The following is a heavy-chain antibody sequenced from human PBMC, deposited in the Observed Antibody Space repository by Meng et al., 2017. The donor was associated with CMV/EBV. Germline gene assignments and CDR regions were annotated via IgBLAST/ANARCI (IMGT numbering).Heavy chain of an antibody. CDR2: ISSSGSTI. V-gene: IGHV3-48*03. Sequence: GGSLRLSCAASGFTFSSYEMNWVRQAPGKGLEWVSYISSSGSTIYYADSVKGRFTISRDNAKNSLYLQMNSLRAEDTAVYYCARAGPYSYGYPYRGQGTLVTVSS. D-gene: IGHD5-18*01. J-gene: IGHJ4*02. CDR3: ARAGPYSYGYPY. CDR1: GFTFSSYE.